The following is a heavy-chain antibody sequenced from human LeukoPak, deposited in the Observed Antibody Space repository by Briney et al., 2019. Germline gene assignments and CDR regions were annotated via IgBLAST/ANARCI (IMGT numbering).Heavy chain of an antibody. CDR2: ISSSSSYI. D-gene: IGHD3-10*01. Sequence: GGSPILSCAASGFTFSSYSMNWVRQAPGKGLEWVSSISSSSSYIYYADSVKGRFTISRDNAKNSLYLQMNSLRAEDTAVYYCARDSPDRFGHLEVHFDYWGQGTLVAVSS. CDR3: ARDSPDRFGHLEVHFDY. J-gene: IGHJ4*02. V-gene: IGHV3-21*01. CDR1: GFTFSSYS.